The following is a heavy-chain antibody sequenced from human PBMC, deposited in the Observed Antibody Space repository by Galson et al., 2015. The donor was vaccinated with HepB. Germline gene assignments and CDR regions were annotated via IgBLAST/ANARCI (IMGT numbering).Heavy chain of an antibody. CDR2: TYYRSKWYN. Sequence: CAISGDSVSSTSAAWNWIRQSPSRGLEWLGRTYYRSKWYNDYAVSVKSRITINPDTSKNQFSLQLNSVTPEDTAVYYCARMKVGTTAGAFDIWGHGTMVTVSS. V-gene: IGHV6-1*01. CDR3: ARMKVGTTAGAFDI. D-gene: IGHD1-26*01. CDR1: GDSVSSTSAA. J-gene: IGHJ3*02.